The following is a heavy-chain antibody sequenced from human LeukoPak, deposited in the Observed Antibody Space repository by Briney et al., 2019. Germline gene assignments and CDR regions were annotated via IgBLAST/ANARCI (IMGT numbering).Heavy chain of an antibody. J-gene: IGHJ4*02. Sequence: GSLRLSCAASGFTFSSYSMNWVRQAPGKGLEWVSSISASSTYIYYADSVKGRFTISRDNAKNSLYLQMNSLRAEDTAVYYCARGGWYCRGGICYSSYFDYWGQGTLVTVSS. CDR2: ISASSTYI. V-gene: IGHV3-21*01. CDR3: ARGGWYCRGGICYSSYFDY. CDR1: GFTFSSYS. D-gene: IGHD2-15*01.